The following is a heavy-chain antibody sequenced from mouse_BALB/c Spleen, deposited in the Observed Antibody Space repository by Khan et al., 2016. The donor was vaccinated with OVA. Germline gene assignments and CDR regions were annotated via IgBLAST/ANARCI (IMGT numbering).Heavy chain of an antibody. V-gene: IGHV2-2*02. Sequence: QVQLKQSGPGLVQPSQSLSITCTVSGFSLTSYGVHWVRQSPGKGLEWLGVIWSGGSTDYNAAFISRLSISKANSKSQVFFQLNNLQANDTAIDYCARNYDYDECLSYWGQGTLVTVSA. CDR1: GFSLTSYG. D-gene: IGHD2-4*01. CDR3: ARNYDYDECLSY. J-gene: IGHJ3*01. CDR2: IWSGGST.